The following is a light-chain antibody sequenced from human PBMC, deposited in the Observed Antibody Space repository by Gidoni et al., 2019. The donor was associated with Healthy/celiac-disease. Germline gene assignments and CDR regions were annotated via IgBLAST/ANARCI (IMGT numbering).Light chain of an antibody. CDR1: STNIGAGYD. Sequence: HSVLTQPPSVSGAPGQTVTISCTGSSTNIGAGYDVHWYQQLPGTAPKLLIYGNSNRPSGVSDRFSGSKSGTSASLAITGLQAEDEADYYCQSYDSSRSGRVFGTGTKVTVL. CDR2: GNS. CDR3: QSYDSSRSGRV. J-gene: IGLJ1*01. V-gene: IGLV1-40*01.